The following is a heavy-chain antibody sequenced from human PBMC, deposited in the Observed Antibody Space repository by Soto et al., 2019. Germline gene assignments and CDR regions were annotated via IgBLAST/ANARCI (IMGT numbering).Heavy chain of an antibody. Sequence: GGSLRLSCAASGFTFSNYWMNWVRQAAGKGLEWVANIKQDGSEKYFVDSVKGRFTISRDNAKNSLYLQMNSLRAEDTAVYYCARDLGRTAAGYYYYYAMDVWGQGTTVTVSS. J-gene: IGHJ6*02. CDR3: ARDLGRTAAGYYYYYAMDV. CDR1: GFTFSNYW. D-gene: IGHD2-2*01. CDR2: IKQDGSEK. V-gene: IGHV3-7*01.